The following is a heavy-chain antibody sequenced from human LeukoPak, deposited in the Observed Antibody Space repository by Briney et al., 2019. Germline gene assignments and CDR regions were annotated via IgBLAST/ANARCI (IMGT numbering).Heavy chain of an antibody. CDR2: IKQDGSEK. D-gene: IGHD6-19*01. CDR3: ARDRDWYSFDS. J-gene: IGHJ4*02. V-gene: IGHV3-7*03. CDR1: GNYW. Sequence: GGSLRLSCAASGNYWMHWVRQAPGKGLEWVANIKQDGSEKYYVDSVKGRFTISRDNAKNSLYLQMNSLRAEDTAVYYCARDRDWYSFDSWGQGTLVTVSS.